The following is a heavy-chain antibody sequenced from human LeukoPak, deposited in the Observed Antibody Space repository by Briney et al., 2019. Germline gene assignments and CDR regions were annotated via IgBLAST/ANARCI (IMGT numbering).Heavy chain of an antibody. V-gene: IGHV4-59*01. D-gene: IGHD4-11*01. Sequence: SETLSLTCTVSGSSLSSYYWTWIRQPPGKGLEWIAYIFYSGSTNYNPSLKSRVTISVDTSKNQFSLKLNSVTAADTAVYYCARLRGNYFPDYWGQGTLVTVSS. CDR2: IFYSGST. CDR1: GSSLSSYY. J-gene: IGHJ4*02. CDR3: ARLRGNYFPDY.